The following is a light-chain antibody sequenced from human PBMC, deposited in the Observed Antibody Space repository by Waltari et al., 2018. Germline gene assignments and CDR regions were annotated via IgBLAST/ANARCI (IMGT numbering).Light chain of an antibody. CDR2: KSS. Sequence: DIQMTQSPSTLSASVGDRVTITCRASQTISGWLAWYHPKPGNVPKLLIYKSSVLESGVPTRFSGSASQTHFTLTISSLQPDDSAIYYCQHYHSYPLTFGGGTKVEIK. CDR1: QTISGW. V-gene: IGKV1-5*03. CDR3: QHYHSYPLT. J-gene: IGKJ4*01.